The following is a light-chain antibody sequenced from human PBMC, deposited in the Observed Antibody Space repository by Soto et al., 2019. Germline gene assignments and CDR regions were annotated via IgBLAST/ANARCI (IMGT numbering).Light chain of an antibody. CDR2: HTS. Sequence: EIVMTQNPATLSVSPGESATLSCRASQSISGNLAWYQQKPGLSPRLLIYHTSTRATGVPARFSGSGSGTDFTLTISRLEPEDFAVYYCQQYGSSPPITFGQGTRLEIK. V-gene: IGKV3-15*01. CDR3: QQYGSSPPIT. J-gene: IGKJ5*01. CDR1: QSISGN.